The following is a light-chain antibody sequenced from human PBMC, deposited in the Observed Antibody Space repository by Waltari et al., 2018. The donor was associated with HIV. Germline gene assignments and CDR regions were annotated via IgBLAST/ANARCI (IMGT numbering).Light chain of an antibody. CDR1: QSIRSD. CDR3: QQYNNWPPGYT. V-gene: IGKV3-15*01. J-gene: IGKJ2*01. CDR2: DAS. Sequence: ETVMTQFPATLFVFHGETATLLCRASQSIRSDLAWYQQKPGQAPRLLMYDASPRATGIPARFSGSGSVTEFTLTISSLQSEDFSVYYCQQYNNWPPGYTFGQGTKLQIK.